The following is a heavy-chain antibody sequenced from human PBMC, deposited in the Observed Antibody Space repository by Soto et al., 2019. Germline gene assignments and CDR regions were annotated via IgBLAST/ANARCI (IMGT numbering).Heavy chain of an antibody. CDR1: GFTFTSSA. CDR2: IVVGSGNT. V-gene: IGHV1-58*01. J-gene: IGHJ4*02. D-gene: IGHD5-12*01. Sequence: SVKVSCKASGFTFTSSAVQWVRQARGQRLEWIGWIVVGSGNTNYAQKFQERVTITRDMSTSTAYMELRSLRSDDTAVYYCAREVVATPRLDYWGQGTLVTVSS. CDR3: AREVVATPRLDY.